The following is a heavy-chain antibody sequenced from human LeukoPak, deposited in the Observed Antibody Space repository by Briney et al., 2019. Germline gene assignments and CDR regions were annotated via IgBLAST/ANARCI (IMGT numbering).Heavy chain of an antibody. CDR3: ARHSKGIIVVPAAPNYYYYYIDV. Sequence: GGSLRLSCEASGFTLGSYWMSWVRQAPGKGLEWGANIKQGGSEKYYVDSVKGRFTIFRENAKNSLYLQMSSLRAEDTAVYYCARHSKGIIVVPAAPNYYYYYIDVWGKGTTVTVSS. D-gene: IGHD2-2*01. J-gene: IGHJ6*03. CDR1: GFTLGSYW. CDR2: IKQGGSEK. V-gene: IGHV3-7*01.